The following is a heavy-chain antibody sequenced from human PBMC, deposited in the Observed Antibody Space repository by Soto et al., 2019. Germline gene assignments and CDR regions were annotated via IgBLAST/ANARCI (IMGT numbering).Heavy chain of an antibody. V-gene: IGHV1-2*04. CDR3: ARASLYCSGGSCYEDYYYMDV. J-gene: IGHJ6*03. CDR1: GYTFTGYY. D-gene: IGHD2-15*01. Sequence: ASVKVSCKASGYTFTGYYMHWVRQAPGQGLEWMGWINPNSGGTNYAQKFQGWVTMTRDTSISTAYMELSRLRSDDTAVYYCARASLYCSGGSCYEDYYYMDVWGKGTTVTVSS. CDR2: INPNSGGT.